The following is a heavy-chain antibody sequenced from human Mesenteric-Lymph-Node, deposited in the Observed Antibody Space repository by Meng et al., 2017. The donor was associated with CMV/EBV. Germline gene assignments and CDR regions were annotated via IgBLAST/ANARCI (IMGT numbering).Heavy chain of an antibody. J-gene: IGHJ4*02. CDR3: AILAVAGSTLDY. CDR1: GFTLSSYA. CDR2: ISYDGSNK. Sequence: CAASGFTLSSYAMHWVRQAPGKGLEWVAVISYDGSNKYYADSVKGRFTISRDNSKNTLYLQMNSLRAEDTAVYYCAILAVAGSTLDYWGQGTLVTVSS. V-gene: IGHV3-30*04. D-gene: IGHD6-19*01.